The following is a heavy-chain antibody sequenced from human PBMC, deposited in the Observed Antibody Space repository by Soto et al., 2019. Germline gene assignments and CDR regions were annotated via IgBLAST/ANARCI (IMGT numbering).Heavy chain of an antibody. CDR3: AREYCSSTSCLNWFDP. Sequence: PGGSLRLSCAASGFTFSSYSMNWVRQAPGMGLEWVSYISSSSSTIYYADSVKGRFTISRDNAKNSLYLQMNSLRAEDTAVYYCAREYCSSTSCLNWFDPWGQGTLVTVS. CDR1: GFTFSSYS. CDR2: ISSSSSTI. V-gene: IGHV3-48*01. J-gene: IGHJ5*02. D-gene: IGHD2-2*01.